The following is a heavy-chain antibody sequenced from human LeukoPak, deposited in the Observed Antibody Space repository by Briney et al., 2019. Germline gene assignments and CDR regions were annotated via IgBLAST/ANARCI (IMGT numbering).Heavy chain of an antibody. CDR3: ARGGGVGYYYYYMDV. D-gene: IGHD1-26*01. J-gene: IGHJ6*03. V-gene: IGHV4-59*01. CDR1: GGSISSYY. Sequence: SETLSLTCTVSGGSISSYYWSWIRQPPGKGLEWIGYIYYSGGTNYNPSLRSRVTISVDSSKNQFSLKLTSVTAADTAVYYCARGGGVGYYYYYMDVWGKGTMVTISS. CDR2: IYYSGGT.